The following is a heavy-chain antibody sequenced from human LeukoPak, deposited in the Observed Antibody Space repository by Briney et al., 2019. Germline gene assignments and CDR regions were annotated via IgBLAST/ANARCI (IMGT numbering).Heavy chain of an antibody. CDR2: ISSSGSTI. D-gene: IGHD6-13*01. CDR1: GFTFSSYE. V-gene: IGHV3-48*03. J-gene: IGHJ4*02. CDR3: ARSWYSSSGDFDY. Sequence: GGSLRLSCAASGFTFSSYEMNWVRQAPGKGLEWVSYISSSGSTIYYADSVKGRFTISRDNSKNTLYLQMNSLRAEDTAVYYCARSWYSSSGDFDYWGQGTLVTVSS.